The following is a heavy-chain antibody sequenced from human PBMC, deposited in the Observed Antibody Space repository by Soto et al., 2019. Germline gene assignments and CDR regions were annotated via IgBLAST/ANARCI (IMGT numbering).Heavy chain of an antibody. J-gene: IGHJ5*02. Sequence: QVQLQESGPGLVKPSQTLSLTCTVSGGSISSGDYYWSWIRQHPGKGLEWIGYIYYSGSTYYNPSLKSRVTISVDMSKNQFSLKLSSVTAADTAVYYCAREMIVPAARNWFDPWGQGTLVTVSS. V-gene: IGHV4-31*03. CDR1: GGSISSGDYY. CDR3: AREMIVPAARNWFDP. D-gene: IGHD2-2*01. CDR2: IYYSGST.